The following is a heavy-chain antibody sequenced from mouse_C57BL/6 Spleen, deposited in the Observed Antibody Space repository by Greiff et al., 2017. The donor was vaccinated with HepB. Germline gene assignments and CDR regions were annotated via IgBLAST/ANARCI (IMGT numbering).Heavy chain of an antibody. V-gene: IGHV1-15*01. CDR2: IDPETGGT. Sequence: VQLQQSGAELVRPGASVTLSCKASGYTFTDYEMHWVKQTPVHGLEWIGAIDPETGGTAYNQKFKGKAILTADKSSSTAYMELRSLTSEDSAVYYWTGRKGAKLGRDFDYWGQGTTLTVSS. J-gene: IGHJ2*01. CDR1: GYTFTDYE. CDR3: TGRKGAKLGRDFDY. D-gene: IGHD4-1*01.